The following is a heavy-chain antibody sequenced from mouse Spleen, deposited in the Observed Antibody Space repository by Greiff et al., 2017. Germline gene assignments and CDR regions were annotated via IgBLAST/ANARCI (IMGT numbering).Heavy chain of an antibody. CDR1: GYTFTSYW. J-gene: IGHJ4*01. D-gene: IGHD2-10*01. CDR3: ARSGAYYGNYYAMDY. CDR2: INPSNGGT. Sequence: VQLQQPGTELVKPGASVKLSCKASGYTFTSYWMHWVKQRPGQGLEWIGNINPSNGGTNYNEKFKSKATLTVDKSSSTAYMQLSSLTSEDSAVYYCARSGAYYGNYYAMDYWGQGTSVTVSS. V-gene: IGHV1-53*01.